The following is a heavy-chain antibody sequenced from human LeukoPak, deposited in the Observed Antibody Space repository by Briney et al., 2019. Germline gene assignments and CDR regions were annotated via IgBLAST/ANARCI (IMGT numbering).Heavy chain of an antibody. D-gene: IGHD3-22*01. CDR1: GFTFSSYA. V-gene: IGHV3-30-3*01. Sequence: GGSLRLSCAASGFTFSSYAMHWVRQAPGKGLEWVAVISYDGSNKYYADSVKGRFTISRDNSKNTLYLQMNSLRAEDTAVYYXXXXTWSSGRDAFDIWGQGTMVTVSS. J-gene: IGHJ3*02. CDR3: XXXTWSSGRDAFDI. CDR2: ISYDGSNK.